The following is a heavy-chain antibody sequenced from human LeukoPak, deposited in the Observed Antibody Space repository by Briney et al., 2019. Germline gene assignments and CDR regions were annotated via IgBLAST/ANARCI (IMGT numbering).Heavy chain of an antibody. D-gene: IGHD2-21*02. J-gene: IGHJ4*02. CDR3: ARVVTAILVYYFDY. V-gene: IGHV4-39*01. Sequence: SETLSLTCTVPVGSISSSSYSWGWIRKPPGKGLEWIGSIYYSGSTYYNPYLKSRVTISVDTSKNRFSLKLSSVTAADTAVYYCARVVTAILVYYFDYWGQGTLVTVSS. CDR1: VGSISSSSYS. CDR2: IYYSGST.